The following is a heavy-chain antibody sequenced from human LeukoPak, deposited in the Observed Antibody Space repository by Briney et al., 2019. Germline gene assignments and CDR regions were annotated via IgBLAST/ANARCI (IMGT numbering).Heavy chain of an antibody. CDR3: ARANNSSWHN. CDR1: GFTFSSNW. D-gene: IGHD6-13*01. J-gene: IGHJ4*02. CDR2: IKPDGSAQ. V-gene: IGHV3-7*01. Sequence: GGSLRLSCATSGFTFSSNWMSWVRHVPGRGLDWVANIKPDGSAQYYAASVKGRFTVSRDNAKNSLYLQMNSLRVDDTAVYYCARANNSSWHNWGQGTLVTVSS.